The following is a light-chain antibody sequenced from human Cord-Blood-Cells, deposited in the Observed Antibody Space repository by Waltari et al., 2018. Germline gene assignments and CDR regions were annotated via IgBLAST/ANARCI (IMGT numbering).Light chain of an antibody. CDR2: EVS. CDR1: SSDVGGYNY. J-gene: IGLJ1*01. Sequence: QSALTQPVSVSGSPGQSITISCTGTSSDVGGYNYVSWYQQHPGKAPKLMIYEVSNRPSGFSNRSSGSKSGNTASLTISGLQAEDEADYYCSSYTSSSTLVFGTGTKVTVL. V-gene: IGLV2-14*01. CDR3: SSYTSSSTLV.